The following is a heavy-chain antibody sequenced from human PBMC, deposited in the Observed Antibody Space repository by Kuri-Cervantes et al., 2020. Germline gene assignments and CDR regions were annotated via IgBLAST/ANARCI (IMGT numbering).Heavy chain of an antibody. J-gene: IGHJ6*02. CDR3: TISGDYTYYYYGMDV. V-gene: IGHV3-73*01. D-gene: IGHD2-2*02. Sequence: ETLSLTCAASGFTFSGSAMHWVRQASGKGLEWVGRIRSKANSYATAYAASVKGRFTISRDDSKNTAYLQMNSLKTEDTAVYYCTISGDYTYYYYGMDVWGQGTTVTVSS. CDR2: IRSKANSYAT. CDR1: GFTFSGSA.